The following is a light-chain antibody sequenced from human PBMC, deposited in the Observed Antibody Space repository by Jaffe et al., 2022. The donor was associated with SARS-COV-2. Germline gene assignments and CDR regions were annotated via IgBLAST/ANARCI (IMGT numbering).Light chain of an antibody. Sequence: EIVMTQSPATLSVSLGERATLSCRASQSVSSNLAWYQQKPGQAPRLVIYGASTRANGIPARFSGSGSGTEFTLTISSLQSVDFAVYYCQQYNNWPPWTFGQGTKVEIK. J-gene: IGKJ1*01. V-gene: IGKV3-15*01. CDR1: QSVSSN. CDR3: QQYNNWPPWT. CDR2: GAS.